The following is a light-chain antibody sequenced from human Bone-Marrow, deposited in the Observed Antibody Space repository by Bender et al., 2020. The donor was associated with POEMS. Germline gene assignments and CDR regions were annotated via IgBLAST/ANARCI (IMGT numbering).Light chain of an antibody. CDR2: TNN. J-gene: IGLJ3*02. V-gene: IGLV1-47*02. CDR1: TSNVESNY. Sequence: QSVLTQPPSASGTPGQRVTISCSGSTSNVESNYVYWYQHLPGTAPRLLIYTNNERPSGVPDRFSGSKSGTSASLAISGLRSEDEADYYCAAWDDSLSVWVFGGGTKLTVL. CDR3: AAWDDSLSVWV.